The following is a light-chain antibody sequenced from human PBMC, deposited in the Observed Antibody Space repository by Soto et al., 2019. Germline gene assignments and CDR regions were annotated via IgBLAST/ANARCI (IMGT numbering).Light chain of an antibody. CDR2: AAS. Sequence: DIQMTQSPSSLSASVRDRVAIICQASQGISRSLAWYQQKPGKAPKLLIYAASSLQSGVPSRFSGSGFGTDFTLTISSLQPEDSAIYYCQQADTCPITFGQGTRLEIK. CDR1: QGISRS. V-gene: IGKV1D-12*01. J-gene: IGKJ5*01. CDR3: QQADTCPIT.